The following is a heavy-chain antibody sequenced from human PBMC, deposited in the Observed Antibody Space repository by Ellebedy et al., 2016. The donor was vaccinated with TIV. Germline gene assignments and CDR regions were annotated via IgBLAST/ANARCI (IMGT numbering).Heavy chain of an antibody. V-gene: IGHV3-48*02. CDR2: ISSSSSTI. CDR3: AREGISYYDSSGYYYFDY. CDR1: GFTFSSYS. J-gene: IGHJ4*02. Sequence: PGGSLRLSCAASGFTFSSYSMNWVRQAPGKGLEWVSYISSSSSTIYYADSVKGRLTISRDNAKNSLYLQMNSLRDEDTAVYYCAREGISYYDSSGYYYFDYWGQGTLVTVSS. D-gene: IGHD3-22*01.